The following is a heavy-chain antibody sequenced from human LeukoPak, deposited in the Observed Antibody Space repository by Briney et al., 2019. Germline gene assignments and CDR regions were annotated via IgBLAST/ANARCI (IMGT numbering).Heavy chain of an antibody. CDR2: ISSNSRYI. CDR3: ARDPYYDSSGYQAGGDY. CDR1: GFTFSTYS. V-gene: IGHV3-21*01. Sequence: GGSLRLSCAASGFTFSTYSMNWVRQAPGKGLEWVSSISSNSRYIYYADSVKGRFTISRDNAKNSLYLQMNSLRAEDTAVYYCARDPYYDSSGYQAGGDYWGQGTLVTVSS. J-gene: IGHJ4*02. D-gene: IGHD3-22*01.